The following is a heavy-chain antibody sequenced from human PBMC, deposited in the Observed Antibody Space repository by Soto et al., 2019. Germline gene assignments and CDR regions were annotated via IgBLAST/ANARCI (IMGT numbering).Heavy chain of an antibody. J-gene: IGHJ5*02. D-gene: IGHD3-9*01. CDR1: GASISTNHHN. V-gene: IGHV4-39*01. CDR3: ARLPSGYPNWFDP. Sequence: SETLSLTCTVSGASISTNHHNWAWVRQPPGKGLEWMGNIHYRGDTYFNPSLGSRLSMSVDTSKNQFSLKLTSVTAADTAVYYCARLPSGYPNWFDPWGQGTLVTVSS. CDR2: IHYRGDT.